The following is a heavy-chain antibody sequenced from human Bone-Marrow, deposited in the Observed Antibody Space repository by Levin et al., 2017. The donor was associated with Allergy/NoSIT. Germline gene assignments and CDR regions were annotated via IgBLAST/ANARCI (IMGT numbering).Heavy chain of an antibody. CDR1: RVIISSYA. D-gene: IGHD2-15*01. CDR3: AREPPVGRRGSATSSDVFDI. J-gene: IGHJ3*02. Sequence: PGGSLRLSCVASRVIISSYAMSWVRQAPGKGLEWVSALSGSGDRTYYADSVKGRFTISRDNSKNTVYLHMNSLTADDTALYYCAREPPVGRRGSATSSDVFDIWGQGTMVTVSS. V-gene: IGHV3-23*01. CDR2: LSGSGDRT.